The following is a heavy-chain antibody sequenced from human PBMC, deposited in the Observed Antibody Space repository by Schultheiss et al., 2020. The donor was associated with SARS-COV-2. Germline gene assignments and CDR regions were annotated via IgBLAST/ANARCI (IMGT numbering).Heavy chain of an antibody. CDR2: INHSGST. Sequence: SETLSLTCAVYGGSFSGYYWSWIRQPPGKGLEWIGEINHSGSTNYNPSLKSRVTISVDTSKNQFSLKLSSVTAADTAVYYCARGNSEDYYDSSGYYNYFDYWGQGTLVTVSS. D-gene: IGHD3-22*01. CDR3: ARGNSEDYYDSSGYYNYFDY. J-gene: IGHJ4*02. V-gene: IGHV4-34*01. CDR1: GGSFSGYY.